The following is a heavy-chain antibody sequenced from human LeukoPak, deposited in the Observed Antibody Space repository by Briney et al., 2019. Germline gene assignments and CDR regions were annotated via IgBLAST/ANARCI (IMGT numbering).Heavy chain of an antibody. Sequence: SETLSLTCTVSGGSISSYYWSWIRQPPGKGLEWIGYIYYSGSTNYNPSLKSRVTISVDTSKNQFSLKLSSVTAADTAVYYCARIAARPINYYYYYMDVWGKGTTVTVSS. CDR2: IYYSGST. J-gene: IGHJ6*03. V-gene: IGHV4-59*08. D-gene: IGHD6-6*01. CDR1: GGSISSYY. CDR3: ARIAARPINYYYYYMDV.